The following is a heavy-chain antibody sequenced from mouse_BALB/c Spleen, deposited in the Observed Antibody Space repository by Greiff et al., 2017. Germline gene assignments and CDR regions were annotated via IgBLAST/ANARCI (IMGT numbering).Heavy chain of an antibody. V-gene: IGHV14-1*02. CDR2: IDPENGNT. D-gene: IGHD1-1*01. CDR1: GFNIKDYY. J-gene: IGHJ4*01. Sequence: VQLQQSGAELVRPGALVKLSCKASGFNIKDYYMHWVKQRPEQGLEWIGWIDPENGNTIYDPKFQGKASITADTSSNTAYLQLSSLTSEDTAVYYCARSSTTVVRYYYAMDYWGQGTSVTVSS. CDR3: ARSSTTVVRYYYAMDY.